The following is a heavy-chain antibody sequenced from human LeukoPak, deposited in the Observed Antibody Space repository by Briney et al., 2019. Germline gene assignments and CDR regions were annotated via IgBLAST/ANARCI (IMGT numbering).Heavy chain of an antibody. V-gene: IGHV3-23*01. D-gene: IGHD3-22*01. J-gene: IGHJ4*02. CDR2: LSGGGGGT. Sequence: GGSLRPSCVASGFTFRSYTMNWVRQAPGKGLEWVSTLSGGGGGTYYADSVKGRFTISRDNSKSTLYLQMKSLRAEDTAVYFCAKSDAYDTTYYFDFWGQGTLVTVSS. CDR1: GFTFRSYT. CDR3: AKSDAYDTTYYFDF.